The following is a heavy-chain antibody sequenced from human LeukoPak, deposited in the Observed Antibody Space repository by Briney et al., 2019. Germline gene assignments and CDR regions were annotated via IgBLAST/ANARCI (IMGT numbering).Heavy chain of an antibody. CDR3: ARVKGQYSSSSIFDY. D-gene: IGHD6-6*01. V-gene: IGHV1-18*01. J-gene: IGHJ4*02. Sequence: ASVKVSFKASGYTFTSYGISWVRQAPGQGLEWMGWISAYNGNTNYAQKLQGRVTMTTDTSTSTAYMELRSLRSDDTAVYYCARVKGQYSSSSIFDYWGQGTLVTVSS. CDR2: ISAYNGNT. CDR1: GYTFTSYG.